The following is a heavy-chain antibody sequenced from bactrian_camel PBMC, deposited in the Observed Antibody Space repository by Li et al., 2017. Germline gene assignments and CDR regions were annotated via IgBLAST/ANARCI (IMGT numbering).Heavy chain of an antibody. V-gene: IGHV3S1*01. CDR3: AANSPRHVTGGLPVGLNIPT. CDR2: ISSNSAIT. D-gene: IGHD7*01. Sequence: HVQLVESGGGSVRAGGSLRLSCAASGYTFNTSCMGWFRQAPGKGREGVATISSNSAITYYADSVQGRFTLSRDNAKNTLYLQMDSLKPEDTAMYYCAANSPRHVTGGLPVGLNIPTGARGPRSPS. J-gene: IGHJ4*01. CDR1: GYTFNTSC.